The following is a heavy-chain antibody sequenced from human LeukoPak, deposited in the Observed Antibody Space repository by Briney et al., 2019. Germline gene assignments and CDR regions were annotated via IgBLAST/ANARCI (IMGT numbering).Heavy chain of an antibody. V-gene: IGHV4-59*01. J-gene: IGHJ5*02. CDR1: GGSMSDYY. D-gene: IGHD2-15*01. CDR2: IHSSGTT. CDR3: ARDRYCSGGGCYSGRFDP. Sequence: SETLSLTCTVSGGSMSDYYWTWIRQPPGKGLEWIGYIHSSGTTNYNPSLKSRVTISVDTSKNQFSLKLSSVTAADTAVYYCARDRYCSGGGCYSGRFDPWGQGTLVTVSS.